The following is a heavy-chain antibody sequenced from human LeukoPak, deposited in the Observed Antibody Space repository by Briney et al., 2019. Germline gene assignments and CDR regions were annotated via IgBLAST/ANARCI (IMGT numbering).Heavy chain of an antibody. J-gene: IGHJ4*02. D-gene: IGHD3-22*01. CDR2: INPSGGST. CDR3: AEGPPRCGYFLFYY. Sequence: ASVKVSCKASGGTFSSYAISWVRQAPGQGLEWMGIINPSGGSTSYAQKFQGRVTMTRDTSTSTVYMELSSLRSEDTAVYYCAEGPPRCGYFLFYYWGQGTLVTVSS. CDR1: GGTFSSYA. V-gene: IGHV1-46*01.